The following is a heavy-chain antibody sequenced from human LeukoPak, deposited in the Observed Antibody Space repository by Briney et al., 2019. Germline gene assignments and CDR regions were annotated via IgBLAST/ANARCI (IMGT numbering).Heavy chain of an antibody. Sequence: SVKVSYKASGGTFSSYAISWVRQAPGQGLEWMGGIIPIFGTANYAQKFQGRVTITTDESTSTAYMELSSLRSEDTAVYYCARTGYYDSSGFDIWGQGTMVTVSS. CDR1: GGTFSSYA. CDR3: ARTGYYDSSGFDI. D-gene: IGHD3-22*01. CDR2: IIPIFGTA. V-gene: IGHV1-69*05. J-gene: IGHJ3*02.